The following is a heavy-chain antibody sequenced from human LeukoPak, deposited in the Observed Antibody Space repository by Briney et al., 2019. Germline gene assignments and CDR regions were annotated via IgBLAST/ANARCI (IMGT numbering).Heavy chain of an antibody. CDR3: ARGREVPCFDL. V-gene: IGHV3-23*01. CDR2: ISDSGAYA. Sequence: PGGSLRLSCAASGFTFSSYAMSWVRQAPGKGLEWVSTISDSGAYAYYADSVKGRFTISRDNAKNSLYLQMNSLRAEDTAVYYCARGREVPCFDLWGRGTLVTVSS. J-gene: IGHJ2*01. D-gene: IGHD1-26*01. CDR1: GFTFSSYA.